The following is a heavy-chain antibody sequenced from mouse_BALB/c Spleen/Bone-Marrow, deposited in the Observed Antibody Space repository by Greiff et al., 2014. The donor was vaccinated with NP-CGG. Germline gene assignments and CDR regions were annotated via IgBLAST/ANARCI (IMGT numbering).Heavy chain of an antibody. D-gene: IGHD2-10*02. CDR1: GFSLTSYG. CDR2: IWSDGNT. V-gene: IGHV2-6*02. J-gene: IGHJ4*01. CDR3: ARNPYGNYAMDY. Sequence: QVQLKESGPGLVAPSQSLSITCTVSGFSLTSYGVHWVRQPPGKGLEWLGVIWSDGNTTYNSALKSRLSISKDNSKSQVFSKMNSLQTDDTAMYYCARNPYGNYAMDYWGQGTSVTVSS.